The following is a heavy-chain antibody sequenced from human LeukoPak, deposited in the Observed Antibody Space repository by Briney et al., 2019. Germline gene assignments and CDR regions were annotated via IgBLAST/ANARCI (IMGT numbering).Heavy chain of an antibody. V-gene: IGHV4-4*07. CDR1: GGSISSYY. J-gene: IGHJ5*02. CDR3: ARTYGSGSYFSPFDP. Sequence: SETLSLTCTVSGGSISSYYWSWIRQPAGKGLEWIGRIYTSGGTNYNPSLKSRVTMSVDTSKNQFSLKLTSVTSADTAVHYSARTYGSGSYFSPFDPWGQGSLVTVSS. D-gene: IGHD3-10*01. CDR2: IYTSGGT.